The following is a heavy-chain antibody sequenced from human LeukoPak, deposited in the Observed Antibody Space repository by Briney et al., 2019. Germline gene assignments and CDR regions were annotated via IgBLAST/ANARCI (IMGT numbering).Heavy chain of an antibody. V-gene: IGHV3-23*01. CDR1: GFTFSNYA. Sequence: GGSLRLSCAASGFTFSNYAMSWVRQAPGKRLEWVSAISGSGGTTYHADSVKGRFTISRDNSKNTLYLQMNTLRAEDTAVYYCAKDGYDYDSYYSYFDYWGQGTLVTVSS. J-gene: IGHJ4*02. D-gene: IGHD3-22*01. CDR2: ISGSGGTT. CDR3: AKDGYDYDSYYSYFDY.